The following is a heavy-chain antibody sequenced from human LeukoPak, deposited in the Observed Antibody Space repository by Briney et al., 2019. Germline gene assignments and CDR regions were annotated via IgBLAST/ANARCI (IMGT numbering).Heavy chain of an antibody. Sequence: PSETLSLTCTVSGRYISSYYWSWIRQPPGKGLEWIGYIYHSGTTNYNPSLKSRVTISVDTSKNQYSLKLSSVTAADTAVSYCARDRESPGVWGQGTLVTVSS. V-gene: IGHV4-59*01. CDR3: ARDRESPGV. CDR2: IYHSGTT. D-gene: IGHD3-10*01. CDR1: GRYISSYY. J-gene: IGHJ1*01.